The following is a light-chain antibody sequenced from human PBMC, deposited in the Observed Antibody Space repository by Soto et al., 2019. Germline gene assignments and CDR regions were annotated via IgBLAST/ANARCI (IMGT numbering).Light chain of an antibody. J-gene: IGKJ5*01. CDR1: QSISSW. Sequence: QMTQSTSTLSASVGDRVTITCRASQSISSWLAWYQQKPGKAPKLLIYKASYLQSGVPSRFSGSGSGTDFTLTISSLQPDDFATYYCQQYNSYSITFGQGTRLEIK. CDR2: KAS. CDR3: QQYNSYSIT. V-gene: IGKV1-5*03.